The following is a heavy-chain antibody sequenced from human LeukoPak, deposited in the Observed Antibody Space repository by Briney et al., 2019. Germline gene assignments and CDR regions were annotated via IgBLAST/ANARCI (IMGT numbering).Heavy chain of an antibody. CDR2: IYYSGST. D-gene: IGHD5-12*01. CDR1: GGSISSSSYY. Sequence: SETLSLTCTVSGGSISSSSYYWGWIRQPPGKGLEWIGSIYYSGSTYYNPSLKSRVTISVDTSKNQFSPKLSSVTAADTAVYYCASGMVATPDRANYFDYWGQGTLVTVSS. CDR3: ASGMVATPDRANYFDY. J-gene: IGHJ4*02. V-gene: IGHV4-39*01.